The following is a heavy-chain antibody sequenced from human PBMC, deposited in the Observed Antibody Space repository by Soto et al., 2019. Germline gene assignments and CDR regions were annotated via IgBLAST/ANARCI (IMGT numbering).Heavy chain of an antibody. D-gene: IGHD2-2*01. CDR3: ARDPDIVVVTAATPFDY. CDR2: ISSSSSTI. J-gene: IGHJ4*02. Sequence: EVQLVESGGGLVQPGGSLRLSCAASGFTFSSYSMNWVRQAPGKGLEWVSYISSSSSTIYYADSVKGRLTISRDNAKNSLYLQMNSLRAEDTAVYYCARDPDIVVVTAATPFDYWGQGTLVTVSS. CDR1: GFTFSSYS. V-gene: IGHV3-48*01.